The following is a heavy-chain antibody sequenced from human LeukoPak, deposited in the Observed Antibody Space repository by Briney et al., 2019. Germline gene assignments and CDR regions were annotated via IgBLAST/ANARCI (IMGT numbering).Heavy chain of an antibody. D-gene: IGHD3-22*01. J-gene: IGHJ3*02. CDR2: FDPENGET. V-gene: IGHV1-24*01. CDR1: GYTFTSYA. CDR3: VTSYYDSSVRGGTFDI. Sequence: GASVKVSCKASGYTFTSYAMNWVRQAPGQGLEWMGGFDPENGETIYAQKFQGRVTMTEDTSTDTAYMELSSLRSEDTAVYYCVTSYYDSSVRGGTFDIWGQGTMVTVSS.